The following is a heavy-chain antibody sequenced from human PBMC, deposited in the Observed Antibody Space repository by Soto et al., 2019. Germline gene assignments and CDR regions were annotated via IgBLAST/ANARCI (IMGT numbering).Heavy chain of an antibody. V-gene: IGHV1-69*02. CDR1: GGTFSSYT. J-gene: IGHJ4*02. CDR3: ARGAGADDGDYELLDY. D-gene: IGHD4-17*01. CDR2: IIPSLGIA. Sequence: QVQLVQSGAEVKKPGSSVKVSCKASGGTFSSYTISWVRQAPGQGLEWMGRIIPSLGIANYAQKFQGRVTSTADTPTSTADRELISLRSEDTAVYYCARGAGADDGDYELLDYWGQGTLVTVSA.